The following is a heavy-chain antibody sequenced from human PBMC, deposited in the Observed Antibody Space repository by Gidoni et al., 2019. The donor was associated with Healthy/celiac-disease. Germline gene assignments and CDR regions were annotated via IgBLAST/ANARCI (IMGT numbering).Heavy chain of an antibody. CDR1: GYTFTRYG. V-gene: IGHV1-18*01. D-gene: IGHD3-9*01. CDR2: SSAYTVNT. J-gene: IGHJ5*02. CDR3: ARGRQDYEILTGYHWFDP. Sequence: QVQLVPSGAEVKKPGASVTVSCKASGYTFTRYGSSWVRQAPGQGLEWMGWSSAYTVNTNYAQKLQGRGTMTTDTSTSTAYMELRSLRSDDTAVYYGARGRQDYEILTGYHWFDPWGQGTLVTVSS.